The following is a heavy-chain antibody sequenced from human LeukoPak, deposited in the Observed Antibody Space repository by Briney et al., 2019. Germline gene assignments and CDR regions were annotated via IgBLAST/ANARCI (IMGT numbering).Heavy chain of an antibody. J-gene: IGHJ5*02. CDR3: ARQPLLWFGELLP. D-gene: IGHD3-10*01. CDR2: MNPNSGNT. CDR1: GYTFTSYD. Sequence: GASVKVSCKASGYTFTSYDINWVRQATGQGLEWMGWMNPNSGNTGYAQKFQGRVTMTRNTSISTAYMELSSLRSEDTAVYYCARQPLLWFGELLPWGQGTLVTVSS. V-gene: IGHV1-8*01.